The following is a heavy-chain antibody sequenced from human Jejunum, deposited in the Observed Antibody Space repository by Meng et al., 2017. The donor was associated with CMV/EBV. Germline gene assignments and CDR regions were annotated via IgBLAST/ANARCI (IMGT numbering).Heavy chain of an antibody. CDR3: ARGAGWYAF. V-gene: IGHV4-59*01. CDR1: GASISSSY. CDR2: IYYTGTT. Sequence: QWQLQEARPGLVKSSATRSLTCTVSGASISSSYWSWIRQPPGKGLEWVGYIYYTGTTNYNPSLKSRVTISLDTSKNQFSLKLTSMTAADTAVYYCARGAGWYAFWGQGTLVTVSS. J-gene: IGHJ5*01.